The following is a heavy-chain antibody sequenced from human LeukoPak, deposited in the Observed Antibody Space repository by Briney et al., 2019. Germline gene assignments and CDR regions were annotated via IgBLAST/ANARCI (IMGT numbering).Heavy chain of an antibody. CDR3: AKSGYNRFDY. CDR1: GFTFSSSA. CDR2: ISGSGSGGST. J-gene: IGHJ4*02. D-gene: IGHD5-24*01. V-gene: IGHV3-23*01. Sequence: GGSLRLSCAASGFTFSSSAMSWVRQAPGRGLEWVSSISGSGSGGSTYYADFVKGRFTISRDNSKNTLYLQMNSLRAEDTAVYYCAKSGYNRFDYWGQGTLVTVSS.